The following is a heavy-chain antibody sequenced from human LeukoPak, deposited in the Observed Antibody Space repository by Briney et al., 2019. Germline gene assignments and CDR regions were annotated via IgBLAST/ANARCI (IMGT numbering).Heavy chain of an antibody. CDR3: ARGQSSLDYYYMDV. J-gene: IGHJ6*03. CDR1: GGSISSYY. CDR2: IYYSGST. V-gene: IGHV4-59*12. Sequence: PSETLSLTCTVSGGSISSYYWSWIRQPPGKGLEWIGYIYYSGSTNYNPSLKSRVTISVDTSKNQFSLKLSSVTAADTAVYYCARGQSSLDYYYMDVWGKGTTVTVSS. D-gene: IGHD3-16*02.